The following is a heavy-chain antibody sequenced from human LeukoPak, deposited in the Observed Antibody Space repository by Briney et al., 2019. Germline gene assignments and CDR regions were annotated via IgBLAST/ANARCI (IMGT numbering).Heavy chain of an antibody. Sequence: SETLSLTCTVSGDSINYYYWNWIRQPPGKGLEWIGYIYYTGSTKYNPSLESRVTISVDTSKNQFSLKLSSVTAADTAVYFCATFYNTGPFDYWGQGTLVTVSS. CDR3: ATFYNTGPFDY. J-gene: IGHJ4*02. D-gene: IGHD3-10*01. CDR2: IYYTGST. CDR1: GDSINYYY. V-gene: IGHV4-59*08.